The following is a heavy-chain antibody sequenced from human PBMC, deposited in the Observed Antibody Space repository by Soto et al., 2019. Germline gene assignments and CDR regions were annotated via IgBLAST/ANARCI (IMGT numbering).Heavy chain of an antibody. J-gene: IGHJ2*01. CDR3: ARDHSEGGWYSYGYFDL. V-gene: IGHV3-33*01. CDR2: IWYDGSNK. Sequence: QVQLVESGGGVVQPGRSLRLSCAASGFTFSSYGMHWVRQAPGKGLEWVAVIWYDGSNKYYADSVKGRFTISRDNSKNTLYLQMNSLRPEDTAVYYCARDHSEGGWYSYGYFDLWGRGTLVTVSS. CDR1: GFTFSSYG. D-gene: IGHD6-19*01.